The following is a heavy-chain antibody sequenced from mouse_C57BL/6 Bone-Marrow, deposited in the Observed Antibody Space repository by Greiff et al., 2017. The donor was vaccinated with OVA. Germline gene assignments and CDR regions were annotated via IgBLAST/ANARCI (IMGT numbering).Heavy chain of an antibody. J-gene: IGHJ3*01. V-gene: IGHV6-6*01. CDR1: GFTFSDAW. CDR3: TGKTLAWFAY. Sequence: EVQRVESGGGLVQPGGSMKLSCAASGFTFSDAWMDWVRQSPEKGLEWVAEIRNKANNHATYYAESVKGRFTISRDDSKSSVYLQMNSLRAEDTGIYYCTGKTLAWFAYWGQGTLVTVSA. D-gene: IGHD2-1*01. CDR2: IRNKANNHAT.